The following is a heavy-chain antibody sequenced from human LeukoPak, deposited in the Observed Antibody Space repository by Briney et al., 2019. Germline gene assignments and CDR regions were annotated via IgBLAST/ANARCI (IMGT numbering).Heavy chain of an antibody. CDR2: ISIYNGNT. V-gene: IGHV1-18*01. J-gene: IGHJ4*02. Sequence: ASVKVSCKASGYTFTSYGITWVRQAPGQGLEWMGWISIYNGNTNYAQKLQGRVTMTTDTPTSTAYMELRGLRPDDTAIYYCTRDREAAGQKLTDYWGQGTLVTVSS. D-gene: IGHD6-13*01. CDR3: TRDREAAGQKLTDY. CDR1: GYTFTSYG.